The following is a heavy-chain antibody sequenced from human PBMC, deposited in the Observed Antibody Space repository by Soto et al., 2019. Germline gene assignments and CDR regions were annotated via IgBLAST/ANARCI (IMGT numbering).Heavy chain of an antibody. Sequence: LRLSCKASGFMFNNSAMTWVRQAPGQGLQWVASVSDNGGSRGGTYYADSVKGRFTISRDNSKNTLYLQLDSLTGADTAVYYCARAKAVVIAALDIWGQGTMVTVSS. J-gene: IGHJ3*02. CDR1: GFMFNNSA. CDR3: ARAKAVVIAALDI. V-gene: IGHV3-23*01. D-gene: IGHD2-21*01. CDR2: VSDNGGSRGGT.